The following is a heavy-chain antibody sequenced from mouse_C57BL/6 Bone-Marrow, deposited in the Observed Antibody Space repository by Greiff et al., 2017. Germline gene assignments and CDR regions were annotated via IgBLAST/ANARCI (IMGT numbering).Heavy chain of an antibody. Sequence: VQLQQSGPVLVKPGASVKMSCKASGYTFTDYYMNWVKQSHGKSLEWIGVINPYNGGTSYNQKFKGKATLTVDKSSSTAYMELNSLTSEDSAVYYCARRTMNYAIDYWGQGTSVTVSS. V-gene: IGHV1-19*01. CDR1: GYTFTDYY. D-gene: IGHD2-4*01. CDR2: INPYNGGT. J-gene: IGHJ4*01. CDR3: ARRTMNYAIDY.